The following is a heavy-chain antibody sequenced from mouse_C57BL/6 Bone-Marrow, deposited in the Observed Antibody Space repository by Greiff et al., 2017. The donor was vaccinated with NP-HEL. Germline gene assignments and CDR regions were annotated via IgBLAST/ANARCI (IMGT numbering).Heavy chain of an antibody. Sequence: EVQLVESGGGLVQPGGSLSLSCAASGFTFTDYYMSWVRQPPGKALEWLGFIRNKANGYTTEYSASVKGRFTISRDTSQSILYLQMNALRAEDSATYYCARYGYYFDYWGQGTTLTVSS. CDR2: IRNKANGYTT. V-gene: IGHV7-3*01. CDR1: GFTFTDYY. J-gene: IGHJ2*01. CDR3: ARYGYYFDY.